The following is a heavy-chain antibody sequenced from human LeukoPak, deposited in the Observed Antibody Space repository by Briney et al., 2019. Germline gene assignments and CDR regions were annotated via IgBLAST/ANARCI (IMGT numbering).Heavy chain of an antibody. V-gene: IGHV4-4*07. CDR2: IYHSGSA. D-gene: IGHD3-22*01. CDR3: ARDGTVIVVGPFDY. J-gene: IGHJ4*02. CDR1: GGSISSYY. Sequence: SEALSLTCTVSGGSISSYYWSWIRQPAGKGLEWIGRIYHSGSAYYNPSLKSRVTISIDTSKNQFSLKLSSVTAADTAVYYCARDGTVIVVGPFDYWGQGTLVTVSS.